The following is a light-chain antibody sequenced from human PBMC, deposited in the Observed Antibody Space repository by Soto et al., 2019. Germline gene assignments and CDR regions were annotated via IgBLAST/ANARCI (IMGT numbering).Light chain of an antibody. Sequence: QSALTQPASVSGSPGQSITISCTGTSSDVGSYNLVSWYQQHPGKAPKLMIYGVNKRPSGVSNRFSGSKSGNTASLTISGRQAEELDDYYCCSYAGSSTFYAFGTGTKLTVL. CDR3: CSYAGSSTFYA. CDR1: SSDVGSYNL. CDR2: GVN. V-gene: IGLV2-23*02. J-gene: IGLJ1*01.